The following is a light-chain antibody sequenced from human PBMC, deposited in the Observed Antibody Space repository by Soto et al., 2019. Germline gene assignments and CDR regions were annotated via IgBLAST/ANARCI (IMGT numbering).Light chain of an antibody. CDR2: DVS. Sequence: QSALTQPASVSGSPGQSITISCTGTSSDDGGYNYVSWYQQYPGNAPKLIIYDVSNRPSGVSNRFSGSKSGNTASLTISGLQAEDEAEYHCSSYTITSTYVFGTGTKVTVL. CDR3: SSYTITSTYV. CDR1: SSDDGGYNY. J-gene: IGLJ1*01. V-gene: IGLV2-14*01.